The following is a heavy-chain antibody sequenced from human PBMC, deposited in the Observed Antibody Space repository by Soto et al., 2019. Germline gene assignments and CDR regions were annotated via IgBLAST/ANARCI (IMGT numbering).Heavy chain of an antibody. D-gene: IGHD2-8*01. CDR1: GFTFSRAW. Sequence: GGSLRLSCAASGFTFSRAWMSWVRQAPGKGLGWVGRIKSKTDSGTIDYAAPVKGRFTISRDDSKNTVYLQMNGLKTEDAAVYYCTTDTKCGNGVCYPYYYGLDVWGQGTTVTVSS. V-gene: IGHV3-15*01. CDR2: IKSKTDSGTI. J-gene: IGHJ6*02. CDR3: TTDTKCGNGVCYPYYYGLDV.